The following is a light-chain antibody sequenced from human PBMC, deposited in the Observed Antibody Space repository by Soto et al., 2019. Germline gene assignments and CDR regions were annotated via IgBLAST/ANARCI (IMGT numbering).Light chain of an antibody. Sequence: QSALTQPPSASGSPGQSVTISCTGTSSDVGGYNYVSWYQQHPGKAPKVIIYDVSKRPSGVPDRFSGSKSGNTASLTVSGLQAEDEADYYCGSHAGSSAAFGGGTKLTVL. CDR3: GSHAGSSAA. CDR2: DVS. V-gene: IGLV2-8*01. CDR1: SSDVGGYNY. J-gene: IGLJ2*01.